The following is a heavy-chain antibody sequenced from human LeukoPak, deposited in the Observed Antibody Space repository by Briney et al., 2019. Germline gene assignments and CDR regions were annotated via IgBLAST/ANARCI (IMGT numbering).Heavy chain of an antibody. D-gene: IGHD2/OR15-2a*01. J-gene: IGHJ4*02. Sequence: SQTLSLTCTVSGGSINSGGYYWGWIRQHPGNGLEWIGFIYYSGTTHSNASLQSRVTISLDSSKIQFSLKLSSVTAADTAVYYCAGLAYYFKSGARLPDSWGQGTLVTVSS. CDR2: IYYSGTT. V-gene: IGHV4-31*03. CDR1: GGSINSGGYY. CDR3: AGLAYYFKSGARLPDS.